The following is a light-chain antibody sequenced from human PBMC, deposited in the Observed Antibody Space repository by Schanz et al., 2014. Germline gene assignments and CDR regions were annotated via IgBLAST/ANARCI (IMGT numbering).Light chain of an antibody. CDR3: QQYHNSPQIS. CDR1: QSVSSNY. V-gene: IGKV3-20*01. J-gene: IGKJ4*01. Sequence: EIVVTQSPATLALSPGERASLSCRASQSVSSNYLAWYQQKPGQAPRLLIYGASSRATGIPDRFSGNGSRTDFTLTISRLEPEDFAVYYCQQYHNSPQISFGGGTKVDI. CDR2: GAS.